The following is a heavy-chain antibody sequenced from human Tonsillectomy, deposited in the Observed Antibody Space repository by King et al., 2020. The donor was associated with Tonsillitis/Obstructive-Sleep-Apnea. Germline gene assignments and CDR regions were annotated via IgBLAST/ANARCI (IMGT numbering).Heavy chain of an antibody. V-gene: IGHV1-69*12. CDR2: IIPIFGSA. D-gene: IGHD3-3*01. Sequence: QLVQSGAEVKKPGSSVKVSCKASGGTFSSYAISWVRQAPGQGLEWMGVIIPIFGSANYAQKFQGRVPITADEPTSTAYMELSHLRSEDTAVYYCARGITIFGVVTLLDYWGQGTLVTVSS. CDR3: ARGITIFGVVTLLDY. CDR1: GGTFSSYA. J-gene: IGHJ4*02.